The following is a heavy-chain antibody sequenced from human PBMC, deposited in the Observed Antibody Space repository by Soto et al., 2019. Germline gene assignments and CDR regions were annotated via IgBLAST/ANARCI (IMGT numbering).Heavy chain of an antibody. CDR1: GYSFTSYW. CDR3: ARHGGGVLNWFDP. V-gene: IGHV5-10-1*01. Sequence: GESLKISCKGSGYSFTSYWISWVRQMPGKDLEWMGRIDPSDSYTNYSPSFQGHVTISADKSISTAYLQWSSLKASDTAMYYCARHGGGVLNWFDPWGQGTLVTVSS. J-gene: IGHJ5*02. CDR2: IDPSDSYT. D-gene: IGHD2-21*01.